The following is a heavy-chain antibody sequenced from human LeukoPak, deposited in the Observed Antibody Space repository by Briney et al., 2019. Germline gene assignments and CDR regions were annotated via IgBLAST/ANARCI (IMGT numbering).Heavy chain of an antibody. Sequence: ASVKVSCKASGYTFTSYYMHWVRQAPGQGLEWMGIINPSGGSTSYAQKFQGRVTMTRDMSTSTVYMELSSLRSEDTAVYYCARGPGYSSGWYVWKGAFDIWGQGTMVTVSS. D-gene: IGHD6-19*01. V-gene: IGHV1-46*01. CDR3: ARGPGYSSGWYVWKGAFDI. CDR2: INPSGGST. CDR1: GYTFTSYY. J-gene: IGHJ3*02.